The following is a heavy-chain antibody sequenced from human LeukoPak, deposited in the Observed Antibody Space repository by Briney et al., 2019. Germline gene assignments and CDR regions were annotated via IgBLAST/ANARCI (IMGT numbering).Heavy chain of an antibody. V-gene: IGHV3-33*01. CDR3: AGQADSSGGGGFDP. Sequence: GRSLRLSCAASGFTFSSYGMHWVRQAPGKGLEWVPVIWYDGSNKYYADSVKGRFTISRDNSKNTLYLQMNSLRAEDTAVYYCAGQADSSGGGGFDPWGQGTLVTVSS. CDR1: GFTFSSYG. CDR2: IWYDGSNK. D-gene: IGHD3-22*01. J-gene: IGHJ5*02.